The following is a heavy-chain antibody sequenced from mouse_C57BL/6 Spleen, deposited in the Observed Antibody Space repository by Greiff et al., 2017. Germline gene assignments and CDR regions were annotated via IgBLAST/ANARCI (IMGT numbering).Heavy chain of an antibody. CDR1: GFTFSSYA. D-gene: IGHD1-1*01. Sequence: EVQGVESGGGLVKPGGSLKLSCAASGFTFSSYAMSWVRQTPEKRLEWVATISDGGSYTYYPDNVKGRFTISRDNAKNNLYLQMSHLKSEDTAMYYCARDQGSSYYFDYWGQGTTLTVSS. CDR2: ISDGGSYT. J-gene: IGHJ2*01. CDR3: ARDQGSSYYFDY. V-gene: IGHV5-4*01.